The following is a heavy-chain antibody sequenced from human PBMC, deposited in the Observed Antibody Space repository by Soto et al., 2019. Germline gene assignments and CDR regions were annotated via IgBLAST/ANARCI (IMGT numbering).Heavy chain of an antibody. Sequence: GESLKISCKASGYKFTSDWIGWVRQMPGKGLEWMGAMYPGDSDIRYSPSFQGQVTISADKSISTAYLQWSSLKASDTAMYYCALLRYSSAVWKVGCAFDIWGQGTMVTVSS. D-gene: IGHD3-22*01. CDR2: MYPGDSDI. J-gene: IGHJ3*02. V-gene: IGHV5-51*01. CDR3: ALLRYSSAVWKVGCAFDI. CDR1: GYKFTSDW.